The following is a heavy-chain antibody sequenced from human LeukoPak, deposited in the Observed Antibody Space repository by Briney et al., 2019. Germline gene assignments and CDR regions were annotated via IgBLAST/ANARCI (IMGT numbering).Heavy chain of an antibody. D-gene: IGHD1-1*01. V-gene: IGHV4-4*02. CDR3: ARLGYRPGGSMDV. CDR1: GVSVASSNW. CDR2: IHYRGST. J-gene: IGHJ6*04. Sequence: SGTLSLTCAVSGVSVASSNWWSWVRQTPGKGLEWIGEIHYRGSTNYNPSLKSRVTISVDTSKNQFSLKLSSVTAADTAVYYCARLGYRPGGSMDVWGKGTTVTVSS.